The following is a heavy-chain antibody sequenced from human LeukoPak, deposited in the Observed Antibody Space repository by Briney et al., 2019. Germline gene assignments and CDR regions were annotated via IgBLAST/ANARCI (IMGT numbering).Heavy chain of an antibody. CDR2: ISYDASQK. V-gene: IGHV3-30*04. CDR3: ARPYNSGWYGDFDF. CDR1: GFAFGHYA. J-gene: IGHJ4*02. Sequence: SGGSLRLSCAASGFAFGHYAMHWVRQAPGKGLEWVAVISYDASQKYYADSVKGRFTISRDNSKNTLFLQMNSLRPEDTALYSCARPYNSGWYGDFDFWGKGTLVAVSS. D-gene: IGHD6-19*01.